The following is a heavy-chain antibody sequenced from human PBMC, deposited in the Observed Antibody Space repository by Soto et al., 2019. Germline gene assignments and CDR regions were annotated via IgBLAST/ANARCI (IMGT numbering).Heavy chain of an antibody. CDR1: GGSISSRGYY. Sequence: QLQLQESGPGLVKPSETLSLTCTVSGGSISSRGYYWGWIRQPPGKGLEWIGTIYYSGSTYYNPSLKSRVTISVDTSKTQFSLKLSSVPAADTAVYYCATSNWFDPWGQGPLVNVSS. J-gene: IGHJ5*02. CDR3: ATSNWFDP. CDR2: IYYSGST. V-gene: IGHV4-39*01.